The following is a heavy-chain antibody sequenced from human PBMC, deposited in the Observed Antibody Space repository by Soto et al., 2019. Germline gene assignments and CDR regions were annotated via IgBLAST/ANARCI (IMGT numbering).Heavy chain of an antibody. J-gene: IGHJ6*02. Sequence: QLQLQESGPGLVKPSETLSLTCTVSGGSISSSSYYWGWIRQPPGKGLEWIGSIYYSGSTYYNPSLKSRVTISVDTSKNQFSLKLSSVTAADTAVYYCARPGSGDYYYGMDVWGQGTTVTVSS. CDR1: GGSISSSSYY. CDR3: ARPGSGDYYYGMDV. V-gene: IGHV4-39*01. CDR2: IYYSGST. D-gene: IGHD6-25*01.